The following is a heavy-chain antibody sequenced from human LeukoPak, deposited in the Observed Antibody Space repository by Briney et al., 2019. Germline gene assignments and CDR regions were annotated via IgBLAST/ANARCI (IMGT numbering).Heavy chain of an antibody. CDR2: INPNSGAT. J-gene: IGHJ5*02. Sequence: RASVKVSCKASGYTFTAFYMHWVRQAPGQGLEWMGWINPNSGATNYAQKFQGRVTMTRDTSISTAYMELSRLRSDDTAVYYCARAHLIAAAGYNWFDPWGQGTLVTVSS. V-gene: IGHV1-2*02. D-gene: IGHD6-13*01. CDR1: GYTFTAFY. CDR3: ARAHLIAAAGYNWFDP.